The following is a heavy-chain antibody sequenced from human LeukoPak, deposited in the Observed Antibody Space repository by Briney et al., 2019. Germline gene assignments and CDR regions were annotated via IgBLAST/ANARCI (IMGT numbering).Heavy chain of an antibody. J-gene: IGHJ3*02. Sequence: ASVTVSCKASGYTFTSYGIRWVRQAPGQGLEWVGWISAYNGNTNYAQKLQGRVTMTTDTSTSTAYMELRSLRSDDTAVYYCARDIVTDYYDSSGYRAFDIWGQGTMVTVSS. CDR2: ISAYNGNT. D-gene: IGHD3-22*01. CDR1: GYTFTSYG. V-gene: IGHV1-18*01. CDR3: ARDIVTDYYDSSGYRAFDI.